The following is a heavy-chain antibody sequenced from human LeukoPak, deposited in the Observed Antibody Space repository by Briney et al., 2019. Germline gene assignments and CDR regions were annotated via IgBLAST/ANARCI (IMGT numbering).Heavy chain of an antibody. CDR3: ARDALWFGEPRDFDY. CDR2: INRDGRTT. J-gene: IGHJ4*02. Sequence: QAGGSLRLSCAASGFTLSTYWVHWVRQAPGKGPVWVSRINRDGRTTNYADPVKGRFTISRDNAKNTVYLQMNSLRVEDTAVYYCARDALWFGEPRDFDYWGQGTLVTVSS. D-gene: IGHD3-10*01. V-gene: IGHV3-74*01. CDR1: GFTLSTYW.